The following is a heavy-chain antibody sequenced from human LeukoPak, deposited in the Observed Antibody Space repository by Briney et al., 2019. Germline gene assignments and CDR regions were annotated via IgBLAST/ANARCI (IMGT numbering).Heavy chain of an antibody. V-gene: IGHV4-59*01. J-gene: IGHJ4*02. CDR1: GGSISSYY. Sequence: SETLSLTCTVSGGSISSYYWSWIRHPPGKGLEWIGYIYYSGSPNYNPSLKSRVTISVDTSKNQFSLKLSSVTAADTAVYYCARNIELDSWGQGTLVTVSS. CDR3: ARNIELDS. CDR2: IYYSGSP.